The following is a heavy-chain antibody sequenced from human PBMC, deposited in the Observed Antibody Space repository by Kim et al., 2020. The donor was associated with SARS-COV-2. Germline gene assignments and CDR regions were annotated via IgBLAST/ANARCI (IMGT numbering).Heavy chain of an antibody. CDR2: ISSSGSTI. CDR1: GFTFSDYY. D-gene: IGHD2-8*01. J-gene: IGHJ4*02. Sequence: GGSLRLSCAASGFTFSDYYMSWSRKAPGKGLEWVSYISSSGSTIYYADSVKGRFTISRDNAKNSLYLQMNSLRAEDTAVYYCARRSAFVLMVYAIPYFDYWGQGTLVTVSS. CDR3: ARRSAFVLMVYAIPYFDY. V-gene: IGHV3-11*01.